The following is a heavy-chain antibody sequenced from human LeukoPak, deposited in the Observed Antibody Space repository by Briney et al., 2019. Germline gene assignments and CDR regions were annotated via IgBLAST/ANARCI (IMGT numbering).Heavy chain of an antibody. Sequence: KTSETLYLTCAVYGGSFSGYYWSWIRQPPGKGLEWIGEINHSGSTNYNPSLKSRVTISVDTSKNQFSLKLSSVTAADTAVYYCARVDDSSGYYVDYWGQGTLVTVSS. J-gene: IGHJ4*02. V-gene: IGHV4-34*01. CDR1: GGSFSGYY. D-gene: IGHD3-22*01. CDR3: ARVDDSSGYYVDY. CDR2: INHSGST.